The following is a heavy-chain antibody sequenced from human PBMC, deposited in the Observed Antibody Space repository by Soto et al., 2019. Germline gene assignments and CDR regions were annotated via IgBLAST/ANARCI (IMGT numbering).Heavy chain of an antibody. CDR2: INPSGGST. D-gene: IGHD2-2*01. Sequence: GASVKVSCKASGYTFTSYYMHWVRQAPGQGLEWMGIINPSGGSTSYAQKFQGRVTMTRDTSTSTVYMELSSLRSEDTAVYYCASGSNIVVVPAAMSPDYYYGMDVRGQGTTVTVSS. V-gene: IGHV1-46*01. J-gene: IGHJ6*02. CDR3: ASGSNIVVVPAAMSPDYYYGMDV. CDR1: GYTFTSYY.